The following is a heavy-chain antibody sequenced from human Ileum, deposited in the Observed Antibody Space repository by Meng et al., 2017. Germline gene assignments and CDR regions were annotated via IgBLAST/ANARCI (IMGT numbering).Heavy chain of an antibody. D-gene: IGHD3-9*01. CDR1: SGSISGSNW. Sequence: SETLSLTCTVSSGSISGSNWWSWVRQPPGKGLEWIGEISQSGPTYYNPSLKSRVTITGDWSKNQFSLNLNSVTAADTALYYCVRQGMTSYSWGYWGQGTRVTVSS. CDR3: VRQGMTSYSWGY. V-gene: IGHV4-4*02. J-gene: IGHJ4*02. CDR2: ISQSGPT.